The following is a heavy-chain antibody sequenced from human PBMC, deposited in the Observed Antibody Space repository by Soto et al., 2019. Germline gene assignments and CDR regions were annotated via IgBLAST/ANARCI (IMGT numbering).Heavy chain of an antibody. CDR2: IIPTFGTA. D-gene: IGHD5-18*01. CDR1: GGTFSSYA. J-gene: IGHJ4*02. V-gene: IGHV1-69*06. Sequence: GASVKVSCKASGGTFSSYAISWVRQAPGQGLEWMGGIIPTFGTANYAQKFQGRVTITADKSTSTAYMELSSLRSEDTAVYYCARAGYSYGYLVYWGQGTLVTVSS. CDR3: ARAGYSYGYLVY.